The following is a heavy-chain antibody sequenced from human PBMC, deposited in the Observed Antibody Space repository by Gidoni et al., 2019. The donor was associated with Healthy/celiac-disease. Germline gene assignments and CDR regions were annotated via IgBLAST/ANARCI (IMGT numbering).Heavy chain of an antibody. CDR2: IIPIFGTA. D-gene: IGHD4-17*01. J-gene: IGHJ5*02. Sequence: HGQGLEWMGGIIPIFGTANYAQKFQGRVTITADESTSTAYMELSSLRSEDTAVYYCARGGLGTTGTPAGWFDPWGQGTLVTVSS. CDR3: ARGGLGTTGTPAGWFDP. V-gene: IGHV1-69*01.